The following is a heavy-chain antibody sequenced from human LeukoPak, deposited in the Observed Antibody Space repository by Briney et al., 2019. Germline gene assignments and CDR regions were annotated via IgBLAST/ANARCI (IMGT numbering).Heavy chain of an antibody. Sequence: SVKVSCKASGGTFSSYAISWVRQAPGQGLEWMGGIIPIFGTANYAQKFQGRVTITADESTSTAYMELSSLRSEDTAVYYCARRDRTGNAFDIWGQGTMVTVSS. CDR2: IIPIFGTA. V-gene: IGHV1-69*01. CDR3: ARRDRTGNAFDI. D-gene: IGHD1-1*01. CDR1: GGTFSSYA. J-gene: IGHJ3*02.